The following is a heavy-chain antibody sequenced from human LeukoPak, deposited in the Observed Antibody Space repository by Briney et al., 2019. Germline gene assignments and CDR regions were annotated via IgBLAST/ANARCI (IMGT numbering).Heavy chain of an antibody. V-gene: IGHV3-23*01. CDR1: GFTFSSYA. D-gene: IGHD6-13*01. Sequence: GGSLRLSCAASGFTFSSYAMSWVRQAPGKGLEWVSGISGSGGSKYYADSVKGRFTISRDNSKNTLYLQMNSLRAEDTAVYYCAKGTYSSPPPGYFDYWGQETLVTVSS. CDR2: ISGSGGSK. J-gene: IGHJ4*02. CDR3: AKGTYSSPPPGYFDY.